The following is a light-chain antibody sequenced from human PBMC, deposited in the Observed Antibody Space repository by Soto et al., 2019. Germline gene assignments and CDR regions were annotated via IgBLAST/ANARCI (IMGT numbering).Light chain of an antibody. V-gene: IGKV3-11*01. J-gene: IGKJ1*01. CDR2: DAF. Sequence: DIVLTQSPASLSSSPGERDTLSCRASQSISSHLAWYQQKPGQAPRLLIYDAFNRATGIPARFSGSWSGTDFTLTISSLEPEDFAIYYCQQRSSCPLTFGQGTKVEIK. CDR3: QQRSSCPLT. CDR1: QSISSH.